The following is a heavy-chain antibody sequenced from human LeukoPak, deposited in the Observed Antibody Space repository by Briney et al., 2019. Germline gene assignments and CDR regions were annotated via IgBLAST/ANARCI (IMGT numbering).Heavy chain of an antibody. CDR1: GYTFTGYY. V-gene: IGHV1-2*02. Sequence: GASVKVSCKASGYTFTGYYMHWVRQAPGQGLEWMGWINPNSGGTNYAQKFQGRVTMTRDTSISTAYMDLRSLRSDDTAVYYCARNWGAGHPINFDYWGQGTLVTVSS. J-gene: IGHJ4*02. CDR3: ARNWGAGHPINFDY. D-gene: IGHD3-16*01. CDR2: INPNSGGT.